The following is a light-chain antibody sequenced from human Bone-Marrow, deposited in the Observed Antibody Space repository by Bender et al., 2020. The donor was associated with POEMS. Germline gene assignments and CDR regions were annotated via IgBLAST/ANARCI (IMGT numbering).Light chain of an antibody. V-gene: IGLV1-44*01. Sequence: QSVLTQPPSASGTPGQRVTISCSGGSSNIGARAVNWYQHLPGTAPKLLIYSSHRRPSEVPDRFSGSKSGNTASLTISGLQAEDEADYYCCSYAGSSTTVFGGGTKLTVL. CDR2: SSH. CDR1: SSNIGARA. CDR3: CSYAGSSTTV. J-gene: IGLJ3*02.